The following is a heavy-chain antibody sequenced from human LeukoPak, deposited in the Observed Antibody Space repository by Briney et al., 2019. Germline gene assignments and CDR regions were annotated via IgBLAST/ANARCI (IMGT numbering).Heavy chain of an antibody. CDR2: INPNSGGT. J-gene: IGHJ4*02. CDR1: GGTFSSYA. Sequence: GASVKVSCKASGGTFSSYAISWVRQAPGQGLEWMGWINPNSGGTNYAQKFQGRVTMTRDTSISTAYMELSRLRSDDTAVYYCARAGGYSGYEVFDYWGQGTLVTVSS. V-gene: IGHV1-2*02. D-gene: IGHD5-12*01. CDR3: ARAGGYSGYEVFDY.